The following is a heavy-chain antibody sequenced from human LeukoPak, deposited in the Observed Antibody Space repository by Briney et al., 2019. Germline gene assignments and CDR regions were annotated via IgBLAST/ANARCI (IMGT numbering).Heavy chain of an antibody. J-gene: IGHJ4*02. CDR2: ISGSGGTI. D-gene: IGHD6-6*01. Sequence: GGSLRLSCAASGFTFSGSEMNRVRQAPGKGREWVSYISGSGGTIYSADSVKGRFTISRDNAKSSLYLQMNSLRAEDTAVYYCARDLSSSSSRHFDYWGQGTLVTVSS. CDR1: GFTFSGSE. CDR3: ARDLSSSSSRHFDY. V-gene: IGHV3-48*03.